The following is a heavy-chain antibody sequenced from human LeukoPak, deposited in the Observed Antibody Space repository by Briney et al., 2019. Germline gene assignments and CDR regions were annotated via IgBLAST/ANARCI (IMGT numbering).Heavy chain of an antibody. J-gene: IGHJ6*03. CDR2: IYSGGST. V-gene: IGHV3-53*01. CDR1: GFTVSSNY. D-gene: IGHD6-6*01. Sequence: GGSLRLSCAASGFTVSSNYMNWVRQAPGKGLEWVSVIYSGGSTYYADAGKGRFTISRDNSKNTLYLQMNSLRAEDKAVYYCAREYSSSSGYYYYYMDVWGKGTTVTVSS. CDR3: AREYSSSSGYYYYYMDV.